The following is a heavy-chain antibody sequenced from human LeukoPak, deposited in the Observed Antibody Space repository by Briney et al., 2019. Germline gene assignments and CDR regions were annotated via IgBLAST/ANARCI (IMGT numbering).Heavy chain of an antibody. CDR1: GFTFSSYS. J-gene: IGHJ3*02. D-gene: IGHD3-22*01. Sequence: GGSLRLSCAASGFTFSSYSMNWVRQAPGKGLDWVSSISSSSSYIYYADSVKGRFTISRDNAKNSLYLQMNSLRAEDTAVYYCARDMKHYYDSSGYLDAFDIWGQGTMVTVSS. CDR2: ISSSSSYI. CDR3: ARDMKHYYDSSGYLDAFDI. V-gene: IGHV3-21*01.